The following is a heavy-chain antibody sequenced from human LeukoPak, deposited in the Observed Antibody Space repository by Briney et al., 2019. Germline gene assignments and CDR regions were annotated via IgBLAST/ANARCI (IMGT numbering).Heavy chain of an antibody. CDR3: ARENSGSYREFDY. D-gene: IGHD1-26*01. CDR2: IYTSGST. Sequence: SETLSLTCTVSGGSISSYYWSWIRQPAGKGLEWIGRIYTSGSTNYNVSLKSRVSMSVDTSKNQISLKLSSVTAADTAVFYCARENSGSYREFDYWGQGTLVTVSS. J-gene: IGHJ4*02. CDR1: GGSISSYY. V-gene: IGHV4-4*07.